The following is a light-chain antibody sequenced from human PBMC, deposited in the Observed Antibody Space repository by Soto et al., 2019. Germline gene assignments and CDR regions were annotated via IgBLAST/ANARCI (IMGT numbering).Light chain of an antibody. CDR1: SSDVGGYNY. Sequence: VLTQPASVSGSPGQSITISCTGTSSDVGGYNYVSWYQQHPGKAPKLMIYDVSNRPSGVSNRFSGSKSGNTASLTISGLQAEDEADYYCSSYTSSSPYVFGTGTKVTVL. J-gene: IGLJ1*01. V-gene: IGLV2-14*01. CDR2: DVS. CDR3: SSYTSSSPYV.